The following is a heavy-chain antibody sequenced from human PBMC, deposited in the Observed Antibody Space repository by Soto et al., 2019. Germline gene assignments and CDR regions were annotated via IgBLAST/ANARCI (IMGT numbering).Heavy chain of an antibody. CDR1: VFTFISYA. CDR2: ISGSGGST. Sequence: PGWSLRLSCASSVFTFISYAMSWVRQAPGKGPEWVSAISGSGGSTYYADSVKGRFTISRDNSKNTLYLQMNSLRAEDTAVYYCATPGRTAMGYFDYWGQGTLVTVSS. D-gene: IGHD5-18*01. CDR3: ATPGRTAMGYFDY. J-gene: IGHJ4*02. V-gene: IGHV3-23*01.